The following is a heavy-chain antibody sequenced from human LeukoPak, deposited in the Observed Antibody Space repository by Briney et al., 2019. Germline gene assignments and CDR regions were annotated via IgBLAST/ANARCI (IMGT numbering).Heavy chain of an antibody. J-gene: IGHJ6*02. CDR2: IYYSGST. D-gene: IGHD2/OR15-2a*01. CDR3: ARDPVPYYGDYYYGMDV. CDR1: GGSVSSGSYY. V-gene: IGHV4-61*01. Sequence: SETLSLTCTVSGGSVSSGSYYWSWIRQPPGKELVWVGNIYYSGSTNYNPSLKSRVTISGDTSKNQFSLKLSSVTAADTAVYYCARDPVPYYGDYYYGMDVWGQGTTVTVSS.